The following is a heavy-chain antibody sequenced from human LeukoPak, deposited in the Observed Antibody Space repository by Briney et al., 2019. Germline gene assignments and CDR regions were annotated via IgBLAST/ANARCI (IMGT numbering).Heavy chain of an antibody. CDR1: GYTFTNYD. D-gene: IGHD1-26*01. J-gene: IGHJ6*03. V-gene: IGHV1-18*01. Sequence: ASVKVSCKASGYTFTNYDISWVRQAPGQGLECMGWINNYNGNTHYAQNVLGRVTMTTDTSTGTAYMELGSLTSDDTAVYYCARVVGGTTTYYHMDVWGKGTTVTVSS. CDR2: INNYNGNT. CDR3: ARVVGGTTTYYHMDV.